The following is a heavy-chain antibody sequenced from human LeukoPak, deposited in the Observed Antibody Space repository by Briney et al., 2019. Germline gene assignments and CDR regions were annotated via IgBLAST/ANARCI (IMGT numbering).Heavy chain of an antibody. CDR2: ISWDGGST. V-gene: IGHV3-43D*03. J-gene: IGHJ6*03. CDR3: AKDGLPYSSGWYRYYYYYYMGV. Sequence: GGSLRLSCAASGFTFDDYAMHWVRQAPGKGLEWVSLISWDGGSTYYADSVKGRFTISRDNSKNSLYLQMNSLRAEDTALYYCAKDGLPYSSGWYRYYYYYYMGVWGKGTTVTVSS. CDR1: GFTFDDYA. D-gene: IGHD6-19*01.